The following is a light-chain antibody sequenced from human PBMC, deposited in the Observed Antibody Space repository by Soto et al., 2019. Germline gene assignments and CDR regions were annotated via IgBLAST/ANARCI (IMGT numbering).Light chain of an antibody. J-gene: IGKJ1*01. CDR1: QSVSSN. CDR3: QQYNNWPGWT. V-gene: IGKV3-15*01. Sequence: EIVMTQSPATLSVSPGERATLSCRASQSVSSNLAWYQQKPGQAPRLLIYGASTRATGIPARFSGSGSGTEFTLTISILQSEDFAVYYCQQYNNWPGWTFGQGTKVEIK. CDR2: GAS.